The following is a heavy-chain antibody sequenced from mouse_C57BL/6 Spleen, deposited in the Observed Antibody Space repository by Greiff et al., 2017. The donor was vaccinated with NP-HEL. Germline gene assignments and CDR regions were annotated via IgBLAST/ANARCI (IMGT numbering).Heavy chain of an antibody. V-gene: IGHV5-15*01. D-gene: IGHD2-1*01. Sequence: EVQVVESGGGLVQPGGSLKLSCAASGFTFSDYGMAWVRQAPRKGPEWVAFISNLAYSIYYADTVTGRFTISRENAKNTLYLEMSSLRSEDTAMYYCARQGCYGNSYYALDCWGQGASVTVSS. CDR1: GFTFSDYG. CDR2: ISNLAYSI. J-gene: IGHJ4*01. CDR3: ARQGCYGNSYYALDC.